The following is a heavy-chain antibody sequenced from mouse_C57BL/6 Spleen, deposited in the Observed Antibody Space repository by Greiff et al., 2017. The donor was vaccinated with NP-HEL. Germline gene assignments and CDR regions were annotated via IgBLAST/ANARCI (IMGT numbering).Heavy chain of an antibody. Sequence: IQLQQSGTELVKPGASVKLSCKASGYTFTSYWMHWVKQRPGQGLEWIGNINPSNGGTNYNEKFKSKATLTVDKSSSTAYMQLSSLTSEDSAVYYCARRGYDYWYFDVWGTGTTVTVSS. J-gene: IGHJ1*03. D-gene: IGHD2-3*01. V-gene: IGHV1-53*01. CDR1: GYTFTSYW. CDR2: INPSNGGT. CDR3: ARRGYDYWYFDV.